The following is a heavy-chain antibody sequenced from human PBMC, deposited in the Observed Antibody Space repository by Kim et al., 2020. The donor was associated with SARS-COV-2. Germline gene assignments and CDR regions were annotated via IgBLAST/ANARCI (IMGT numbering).Heavy chain of an antibody. V-gene: IGHV1-18*01. CDR3: ARDKWEAVIGPFDP. Sequence: AQKLQGRVTMTTDTSTSTAYMELRSLRSDDTAVYYCARDKWEAVIGPFDPWGQGTLVTVSS. D-gene: IGHD1-26*01. J-gene: IGHJ5*02.